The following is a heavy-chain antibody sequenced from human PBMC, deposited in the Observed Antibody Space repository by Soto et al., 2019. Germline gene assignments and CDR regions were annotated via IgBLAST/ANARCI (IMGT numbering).Heavy chain of an antibody. CDR2: ISSSGSTI. V-gene: IGHV3-11*04. Sequence: GGSLRLSCAASGFTFSDYYMSWIRQAPGKGLEWVSYISSSGSTIYYADSVKGRFTISRDNAKNSLYLQMNCLRAEVTPVYYCARDLLRRYNWNLLSHDAFDIWRQATMVTVSS. D-gene: IGHD1-20*01. J-gene: IGHJ3*02. CDR1: GFTFSDYY. CDR3: ARDLLRRYNWNLLSHDAFDI.